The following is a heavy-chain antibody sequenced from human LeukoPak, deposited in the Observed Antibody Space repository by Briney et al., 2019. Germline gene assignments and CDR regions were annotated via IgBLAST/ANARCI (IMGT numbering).Heavy chain of an antibody. V-gene: IGHV3-33*06. Sequence: GGSLRLSCAASGFTFSSYGMHWVRQAPGKGLEWVAVIWYDGSNKYYADSVKGRFTISRDNSKNTLYLQMNSLRAEDTAVYYCAKDGYCSSTSCYTGVNWFDPWGQGTLVTVSS. D-gene: IGHD2-2*02. CDR2: IWYDGSNK. CDR1: GFTFSSYG. J-gene: IGHJ5*02. CDR3: AKDGYCSSTSCYTGVNWFDP.